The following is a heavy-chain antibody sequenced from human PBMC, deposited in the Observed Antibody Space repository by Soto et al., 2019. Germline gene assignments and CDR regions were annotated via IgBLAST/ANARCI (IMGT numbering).Heavy chain of an antibody. CDR3: ARGGQECSNSGCGYIYDGMDV. V-gene: IGHV1-18*01. Sequence: WASVKVSCKASGYTFSHYGIGWVRQAPGQGLEWMGWISAYNGNRHFAEGLRGRITMTTNTTTSTADMELRSLSSDDTAAYYCARGGQECSNSGCGYIYDGMDVWGQGTTVTVSS. D-gene: IGHD1-26*01. CDR2: ISAYNGNR. J-gene: IGHJ6*02. CDR1: GYTFSHYG.